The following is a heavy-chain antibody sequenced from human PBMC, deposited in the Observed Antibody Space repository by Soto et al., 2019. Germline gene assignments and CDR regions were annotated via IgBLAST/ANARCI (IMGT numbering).Heavy chain of an antibody. CDR3: ARTDYGTAYFDP. D-gene: IGHD3-10*01. V-gene: IGHV4-30-4*02. CDR1: GDSISSGNRY. Sequence: PSDRMSLTCTVSGDSISSGNRYWSLIRQPPGKGLEWIGYIFYSGTAYYNPSLKSRLTISVDTSKNQFSLKLSSVTAADTAVYYCARTDYGTAYFDPWGQGSLVTGYS. CDR2: IFYSGTA. J-gene: IGHJ5*02.